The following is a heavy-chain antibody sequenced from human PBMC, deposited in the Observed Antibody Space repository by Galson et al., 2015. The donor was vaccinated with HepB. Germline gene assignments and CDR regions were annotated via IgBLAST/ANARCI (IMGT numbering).Heavy chain of an antibody. CDR3: ARDSYYDFWSGYPLGYMDV. J-gene: IGHJ6*03. CDR1: GYTFTSYY. D-gene: IGHD3-3*01. CDR2: INPSGGST. V-gene: IGHV1-46*03. Sequence: SVKVSCKASGYTFTSYYMHWVRQAPGQGLEWMGIINPSGGSTSYAQKFQGRVTMTRDTSTSTVYMELSSLRSEDTAVYYCARDSYYDFWSGYPLGYMDVWGKGTTVTVSS.